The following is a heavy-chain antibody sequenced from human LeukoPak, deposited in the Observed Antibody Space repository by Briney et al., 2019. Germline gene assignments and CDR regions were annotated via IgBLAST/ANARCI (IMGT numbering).Heavy chain of an antibody. CDR1: GFTFSSYA. V-gene: IGHV3-23*01. D-gene: IGHD2-2*01. CDR3: AKDHLPGGIVVVPDAPWAFDY. CDR2: ISGSGGST. Sequence: GASLRLSCAASGFTFSSYAMSWVRQAPGKGLEWVSAISGSGGSTYYADSVKGRFTISRDNSKNTLYLQMNSLRAEDTAVYYCAKDHLPGGIVVVPDAPWAFDYWGQGTLVTVSS. J-gene: IGHJ4*02.